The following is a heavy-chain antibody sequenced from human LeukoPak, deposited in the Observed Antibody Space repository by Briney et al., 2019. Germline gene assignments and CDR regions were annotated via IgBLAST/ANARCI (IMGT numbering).Heavy chain of an antibody. CDR3: ASYSSGWYGLFDY. CDR1: GGSFSGYY. D-gene: IGHD6-19*01. V-gene: IGHV4-34*01. J-gene: IGHJ4*02. CDR2: INHSGST. Sequence: PSETLSLTCAVYGGSFSGYYWSWIRQPPGKGLEWIGEINHSGSTNYNPSLKSRVTISVDTSKNQFSLKLSSVTAADTAVYYCASYSSGWYGLFDYWGQGTLVTVSS.